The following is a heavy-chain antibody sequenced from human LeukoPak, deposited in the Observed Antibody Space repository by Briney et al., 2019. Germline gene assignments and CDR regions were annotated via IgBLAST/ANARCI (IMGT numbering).Heavy chain of an antibody. CDR1: GGSFSGYY. J-gene: IGHJ6*02. D-gene: IGHD3-3*01. Sequence: PSETLSLTCAVYGGSFSGYYWSWIRQPPGKGLEWIGEINHSGSTNYNPSLKSQVTISVDTSKNQFSLKLSSVTAADTAVYYCARNYDPSYGMDVWGQGTTVTVSS. V-gene: IGHV4-34*01. CDR2: INHSGST. CDR3: ARNYDPSYGMDV.